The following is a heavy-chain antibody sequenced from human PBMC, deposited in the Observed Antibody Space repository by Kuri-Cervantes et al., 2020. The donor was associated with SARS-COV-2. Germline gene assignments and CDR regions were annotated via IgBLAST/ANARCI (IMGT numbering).Heavy chain of an antibody. CDR2: IIPILGIA. J-gene: IGHJ6*02. CDR1: GYTFTSYA. Sequence: SSVKVSCKASGYTFTSYAMNWVRQAPGQGLEWMGGIIPILGIANYAQKFQGRVTITADRSTSTAYRELSSLRSEDTAVYYCARDEYSSSSRNYYNYGMDVWGQGTTVTVSS. D-gene: IGHD6-6*01. CDR3: ARDEYSSSSRNYYNYGMDV. V-gene: IGHV1-69*10.